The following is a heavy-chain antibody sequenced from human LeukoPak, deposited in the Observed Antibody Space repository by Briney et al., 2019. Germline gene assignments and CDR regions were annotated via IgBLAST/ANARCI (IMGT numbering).Heavy chain of an antibody. CDR2: INHSGST. Sequence: SETLSLTCAVSGGSFSGYYWSWIRQPPGKGLEWIGEINHSGSTNYNPSLKSRVTISVDASKNQFSLKLSSVTAADTAVYYCARGPISELWVRFDYWGQGTLVTVSS. CDR3: ARGPISELWVRFDY. D-gene: IGHD2-21*01. CDR1: GGSFSGYY. J-gene: IGHJ4*02. V-gene: IGHV4-34*01.